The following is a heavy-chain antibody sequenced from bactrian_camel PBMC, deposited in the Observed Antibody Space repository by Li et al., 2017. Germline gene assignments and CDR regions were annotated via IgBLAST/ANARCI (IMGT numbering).Heavy chain of an antibody. Sequence: VQLVESGGGSVQAGGSLKLSCAASGYIFSTCGMGWYRQAPGKERELVSTISSDGTTSYADSVKGRFTISRDSAKNTLYLQMNTLKPEDTAMYYCAAASATTYDYCSLYSEEEDFGYWGQGTQVTVS. D-gene: IGHD3*01. CDR3: AAASATTYDYCSLYSEEEDFGY. CDR2: ISSDGTT. J-gene: IGHJ6*01. CDR1: GYIFSTCG. V-gene: IGHV3S53*01.